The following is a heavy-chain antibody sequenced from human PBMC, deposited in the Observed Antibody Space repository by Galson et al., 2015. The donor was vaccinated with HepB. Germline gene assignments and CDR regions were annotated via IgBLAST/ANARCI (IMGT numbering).Heavy chain of an antibody. CDR2: IDPSDSYT. V-gene: IGHV5-10-1*01. J-gene: IGHJ3*02. CDR1: GYSFTSYW. Sequence: QSGAEVKKPGESLRISCKGSGYSFTSYWISWVRQMPGKGLEWMGRIDPSDSYTNYSPSFQGHVTISADKSISTAYLQWSSLKASDTAMYYCASPPPGIAAAGTSAFDIWGQGTMVTVSS. CDR3: ASPPPGIAAAGTSAFDI. D-gene: IGHD6-13*01.